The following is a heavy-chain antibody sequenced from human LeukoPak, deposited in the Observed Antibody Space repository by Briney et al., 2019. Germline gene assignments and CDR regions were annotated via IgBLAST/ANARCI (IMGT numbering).Heavy chain of an antibody. CDR2: IYHSGST. Sequence: SATLSLTCTVSGGSISTYYWNWIRQPPGKGLEWIGYIYHSGSTNYNPSLQSRVTISVDTSKNQFSLNLNSVTAADTAVYYCARGGAARLHFQNWGQGTLVTVSS. V-gene: IGHV4-59*01. CDR3: ARGGAARLHFQN. J-gene: IGHJ1*01. D-gene: IGHD6-6*01. CDR1: GGSISTYY.